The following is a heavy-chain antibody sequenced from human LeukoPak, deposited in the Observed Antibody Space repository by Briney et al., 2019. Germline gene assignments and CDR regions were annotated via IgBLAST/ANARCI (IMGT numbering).Heavy chain of an antibody. J-gene: IGHJ4*02. CDR3: ARRPHNWGFDD. CDR2: IYYSGST. Sequence: SETLSLTCTVSGGSISSYYWSWIRQPPGKGLEWIGYIYYSGSTNYNPSLKSRVTISVDTSKNQFSLKLSSVTAADTAVFYCARRPHNWGFDDWGQRTMLTVSS. D-gene: IGHD7-27*01. V-gene: IGHV4-59*08. CDR1: GGSISSYY.